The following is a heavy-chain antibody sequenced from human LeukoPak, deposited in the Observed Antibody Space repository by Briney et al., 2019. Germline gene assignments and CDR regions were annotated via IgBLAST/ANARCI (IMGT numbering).Heavy chain of an antibody. CDR3: AKGGTMVRGVIIAGMDV. CDR1: GFTFDDYA. V-gene: IGHV3-43*02. Sequence: GGSLRLSCAASGFTFDDYAMHWVRQAPGKGLEWVSLTSGDGGSTYYADSVKGRFTISRDNSKNSLYLQMNSLRTEDTALYYCAKGGTMVRGVIIAGMDVWGQGTTVTVSS. CDR2: TSGDGGST. J-gene: IGHJ6*02. D-gene: IGHD3-10*01.